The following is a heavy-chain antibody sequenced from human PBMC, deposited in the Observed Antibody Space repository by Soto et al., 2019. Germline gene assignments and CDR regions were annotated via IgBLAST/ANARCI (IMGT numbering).Heavy chain of an antibody. CDR1: GGSISSGGYY. CDR2: IYYSGST. D-gene: IGHD4-17*01. CDR3: AIATVTTGWSAHLFDY. V-gene: IGHV4-31*03. J-gene: IGHJ4*02. Sequence: QVQLQESGPGLVKPSQTLSLTCTVSGGSISSGGYYWSWIRQHPGKGLEWIGYIYYSGSTYYNPSLKSRVTMSVDTAKNQFSLKLSSVTAADTAVYYCAIATVTTGWSAHLFDYWGQGTLVTVSS.